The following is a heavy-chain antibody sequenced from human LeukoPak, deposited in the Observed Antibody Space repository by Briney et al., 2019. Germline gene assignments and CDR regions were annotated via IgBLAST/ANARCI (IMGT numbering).Heavy chain of an antibody. CDR3: ASQPVTYFDY. V-gene: IGHV3-21*01. CDR2: ISSSSSYI. Sequence: PGGSLRLSCAAPGFTFSSYSMNWVRQAPGKGLEWVSSISSSSSYIYYADSVKGRFTISRDNAKNSLYLQMNSLRAEDTAVYYCASQPVTYFDYWGQGTLVTVSS. D-gene: IGHD2-21*02. J-gene: IGHJ4*02. CDR1: GFTFSSYS.